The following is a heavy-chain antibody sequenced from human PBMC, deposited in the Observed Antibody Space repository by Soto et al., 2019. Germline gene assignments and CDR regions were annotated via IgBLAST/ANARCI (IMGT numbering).Heavy chain of an antibody. CDR1: GFTFSSYA. V-gene: IGHV3-23*01. Sequence: GGSLRLSCAASGFTFSSYAMTWVRQAQGKGLEWVSDITSGGTTYYADSVRGRFTISRDDFKNTLYLQMDNLRAEATALYYCVNRHPTLRIPATYFDNWGQRPLVSLS. CDR2: ITSGGTT. D-gene: IGHD1-1*01. J-gene: IGHJ4*02. CDR3: VNRHPTLRIPATYFDN.